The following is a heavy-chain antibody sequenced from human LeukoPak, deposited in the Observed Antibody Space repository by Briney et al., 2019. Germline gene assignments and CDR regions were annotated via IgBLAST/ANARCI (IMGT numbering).Heavy chain of an antibody. CDR2: IYYSGST. D-gene: IGHD5-24*01. V-gene: IGHV4-39*07. CDR3: ARVLAHEWLQWFRLFDY. CDR1: GGSISSSSYY. J-gene: IGHJ4*02. Sequence: SETLSLTCTVSGGSISSSSYYWGWIRQPPGKGLEWIGSIYYSGSTYYNPSLKSRVTISVDTSKNQFSLKVSSVTAADTAVYYCARVLAHEWLQWFRLFDYWGQGTLVTVSS.